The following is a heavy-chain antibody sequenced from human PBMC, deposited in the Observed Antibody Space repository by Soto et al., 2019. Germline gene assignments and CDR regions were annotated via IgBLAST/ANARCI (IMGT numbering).Heavy chain of an antibody. CDR1: GFSFSGCY. V-gene: IGHV3-7*01. J-gene: IGHJ4*02. Sequence: GGSLRLSCTASGFSFSGCYMSWVRQAPGKGLEWVGNIKPDGSEENYVGSVKGRFTISRDNTKKSLYLQMNNLRAEDTAVYYCVCRALGYWRQGTLVTVSS. CDR3: VCRALGY. CDR2: IKPDGSEE. D-gene: IGHD2-15*01.